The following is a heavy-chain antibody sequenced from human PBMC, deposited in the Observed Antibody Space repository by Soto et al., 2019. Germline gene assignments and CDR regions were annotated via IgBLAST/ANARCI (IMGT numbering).Heavy chain of an antibody. CDR2: ISYEGSNK. V-gene: IGHV3-30-3*01. CDR3: ARGADYGDYFPLPFDY. Sequence: QVQLVESGGGVVQHGRSLRLSCAASGFTFSSYAMHWVRQAPGKGLEWVAVISYEGSNKYYADQVKGRFTIARDNSRNTLYLQMNSLRAEDTAVYYCARGADYGDYFPLPFDYWGQGTLVTVSS. J-gene: IGHJ4*02. D-gene: IGHD4-17*01. CDR1: GFTFSSYA.